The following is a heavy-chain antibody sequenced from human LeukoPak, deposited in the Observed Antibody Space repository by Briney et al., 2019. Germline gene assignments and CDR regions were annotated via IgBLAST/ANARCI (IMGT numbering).Heavy chain of an antibody. J-gene: IGHJ4*02. CDR3: AKAFGVLITRNYLNY. CDR2: ISGSGGST. CDR1: GFTFSSYA. V-gene: IGHV3-23*01. Sequence: PGGSLRLSCAASGFTFSSYAMSWVRQAPGKGLGWVSAISGSGGSTYYADSVKGRFTISRDNSKNTLYLQMNSLRAEDTAVYYCAKAFGVLITRNYLNYWGQGTLVTVSS. D-gene: IGHD3-3*01.